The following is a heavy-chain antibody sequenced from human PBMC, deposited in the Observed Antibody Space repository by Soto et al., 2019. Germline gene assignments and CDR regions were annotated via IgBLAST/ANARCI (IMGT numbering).Heavy chain of an antibody. CDR3: AKVPLIAALPYYFDY. Sequence: GSLRLSCAASGFTFSSYAMSWVRQAPGKGLERVSAISGSGGSTYYADSVKGRFTISRDNSKNTLYLQMNSLRAEDTAVYYCAKVPLIAALPYYFDYWGQGTLVTVSS. V-gene: IGHV3-23*01. D-gene: IGHD6-6*01. CDR1: GFTFSSYA. CDR2: ISGSGGST. J-gene: IGHJ4*02.